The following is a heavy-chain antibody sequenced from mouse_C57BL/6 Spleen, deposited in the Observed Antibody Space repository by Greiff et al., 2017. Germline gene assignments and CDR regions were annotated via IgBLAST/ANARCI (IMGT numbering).Heavy chain of an antibody. CDR2: INPNYGTT. CDR3: AGITTVVARWYFDV. J-gene: IGHJ1*03. Sequence: VQLQQSGPELVKPGASVKISCKASGYSFTDYNMNWVKQSNGKSLEWIGVINPNYGTTSYNQKFKGKATLTVDQSSSTAYMQLNSLTSEDSAVYYCAGITTVVARWYFDVWGTGTTVTVSS. D-gene: IGHD1-1*01. CDR1: GYSFTDYN. V-gene: IGHV1-39*01.